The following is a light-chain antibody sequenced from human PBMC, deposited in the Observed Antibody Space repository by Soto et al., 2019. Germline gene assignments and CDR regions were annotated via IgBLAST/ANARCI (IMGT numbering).Light chain of an antibody. CDR2: DAS. CDR1: QSVSSY. V-gene: IGKV3-11*01. Sequence: EIVLTQSPATLSLFPGERATLSCRASQSVSSYLAWYQQKPGQAPRLLIYDASNRAPGIPARFSGSGFGTDFTLTISSLEPEDFAVYYCQQRSNWPPAITFGQGTRLEIK. J-gene: IGKJ5*01. CDR3: QQRSNWPPAIT.